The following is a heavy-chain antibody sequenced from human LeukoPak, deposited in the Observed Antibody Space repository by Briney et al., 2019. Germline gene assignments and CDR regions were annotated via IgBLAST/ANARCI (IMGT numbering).Heavy chain of an antibody. CDR2: IYHSGST. CDR1: GYSISSGYY. Sequence: TSETLSLTCAVSGYSISSGYYWGWIRQPPGKGLEWIGSIYHSGSTNYNPSLKSRVTISVDTSKNQFSLKLSSVPAADTAVYYCARESGYSYGLWFDFWGQGTLVTVSS. V-gene: IGHV4-38-2*02. D-gene: IGHD5-18*01. CDR3: ARESGYSYGLWFDF. J-gene: IGHJ4*02.